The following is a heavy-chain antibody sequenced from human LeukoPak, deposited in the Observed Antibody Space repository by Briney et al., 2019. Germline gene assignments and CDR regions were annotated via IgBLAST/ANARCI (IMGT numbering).Heavy chain of an antibody. CDR3: ASRTWGTYGVGIERRYYMDV. D-gene: IGHD3-16*01. CDR1: ADTFTTHD. CDR2: MNPKSENT. Sequence: GASVKVSCKSSADTFTTHDIHWVRQAPGQGLEWMGWMNPKSENTAYVQKLQGKGTMTKNTYISTVFMELRSVPSEDTAVYYCASRTWGTYGVGIERRYYMDVWGKGTTV. J-gene: IGHJ6*03. V-gene: IGHV1-8*01.